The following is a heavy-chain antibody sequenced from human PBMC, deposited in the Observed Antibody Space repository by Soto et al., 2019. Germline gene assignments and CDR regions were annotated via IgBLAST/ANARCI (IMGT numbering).Heavy chain of an antibody. Sequence: SVKVPCKASGGTFSGHAISWVRHAPGQGPEWMGGLIPLFGTTQHAQRFQGRLTITADKSTTTAYMELTSLRFEDTAIYYCARGPNWGYRFDSWGQGTLVTVSS. J-gene: IGHJ4*02. CDR1: GGTFSGHA. V-gene: IGHV1-69*06. D-gene: IGHD7-27*01. CDR2: LIPLFGTT. CDR3: ARGPNWGYRFDS.